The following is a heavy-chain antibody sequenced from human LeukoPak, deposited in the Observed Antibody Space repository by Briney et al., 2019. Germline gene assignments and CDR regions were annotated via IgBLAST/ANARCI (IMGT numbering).Heavy chain of an antibody. CDR1: GGSFSGYY. V-gene: IGHV4-34*01. CDR3: ARALRSYGSGSYKRTYYFDY. J-gene: IGHJ4*02. D-gene: IGHD3-10*01. CDR2: INHSGST. Sequence: SETLSLTCAVYGGSFSGYYWSWIRQPLGKGLEWIGEINHSGSTNYNPSLKSRVTISVDTSKNQFSLKLSSVTAADTAVYYCARALRSYGSGSYKRTYYFDYWGQGTLVTVSS.